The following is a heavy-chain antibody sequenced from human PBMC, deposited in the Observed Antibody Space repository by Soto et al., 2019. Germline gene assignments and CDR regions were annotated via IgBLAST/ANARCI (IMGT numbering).Heavy chain of an antibody. J-gene: IGHJ6*02. D-gene: IGHD6-6*01. Sequence: PSETLSLTCTVSGGSISSSSYYWGWIRQPPGKGLEWIGSIYYSGSTYYNPSLKSRVTISVDTSKNQFSLKLSSVTAADTAVYYCARRLDSSSSWYYYGMDVWGQGTTVT. CDR3: ARRLDSSSSWYYYGMDV. V-gene: IGHV4-39*01. CDR2: IYYSGST. CDR1: GGSISSSSYY.